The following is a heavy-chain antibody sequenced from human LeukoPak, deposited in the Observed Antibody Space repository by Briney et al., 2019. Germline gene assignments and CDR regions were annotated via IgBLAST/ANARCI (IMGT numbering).Heavy chain of an antibody. D-gene: IGHD6-19*01. CDR2: IFYNGGS. CDR1: GDFIGSGGYY. J-gene: IGHJ1*01. CDR3: ARSSGHVTH. V-gene: IGHV4-31*03. Sequence: SQTLSLTCTVSGDFIGSGGYYWTWIRQHPGRGLEWIGHIFYNGGSYYSPSLKGRVSIAVDASRTQFSLRLTSVTAADTAVYYCARSSGHVTHWGQGTLVTVSS.